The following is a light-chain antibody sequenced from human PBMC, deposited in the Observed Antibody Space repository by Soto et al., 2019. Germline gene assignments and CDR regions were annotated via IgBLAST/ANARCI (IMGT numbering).Light chain of an antibody. CDR1: QSVNSR. J-gene: IGKJ4*01. CDR3: QQSNNCPLS. CDR2: GAS. Sequence: EIVMTQSPATLSVSPGDRVTLSCRASQSVNSRLAWYQQNPGQAPRLLIYGASTRATDIPARFSGSGSGTAFTLTISSLQSEDFGVYYCQQSNNCPLSFGGGTKVEIK. V-gene: IGKV3-15*01.